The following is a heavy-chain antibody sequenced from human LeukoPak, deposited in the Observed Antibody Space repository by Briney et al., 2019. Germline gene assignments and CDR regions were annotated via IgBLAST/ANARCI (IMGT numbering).Heavy chain of an antibody. Sequence: SETLSLTCSVTGGSVSSGIYLWGWIRHPPGTGLEWIGNINYLGRTAYNPSLKRRVTTSVDTSKHQSSLQLTSVPAADTAVYYCARLSKGRYFDYFFDYWGQGTLVTVSS. D-gene: IGHD3-9*01. J-gene: IGHJ4*02. CDR1: GGSVSSGIYL. V-gene: IGHV4-39*01. CDR3: ARLSKGRYFDYFFDY. CDR2: INYLGRT.